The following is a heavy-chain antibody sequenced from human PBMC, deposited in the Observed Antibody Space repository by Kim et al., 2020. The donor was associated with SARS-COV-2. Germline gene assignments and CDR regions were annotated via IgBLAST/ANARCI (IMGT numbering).Heavy chain of an antibody. Sequence: GGSLRLSCAASGFTFSSYGMHWVRQAPGKGLEWVAVIWYDGSNKYYADSVKGRFTISRDNSKNTLYLQMNSLRAEDTAVYYCARESLTLVPPYYYYGMDVWGQGTTVTVSS. CDR1: GFTFSSYG. D-gene: IGHD6-6*01. CDR3: ARESLTLVPPYYYYGMDV. CDR2: IWYDGSNK. J-gene: IGHJ6*02. V-gene: IGHV3-33*01.